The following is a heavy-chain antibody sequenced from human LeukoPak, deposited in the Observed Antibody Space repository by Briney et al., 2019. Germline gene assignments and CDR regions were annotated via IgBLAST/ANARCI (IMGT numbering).Heavy chain of an antibody. CDR3: ARAPGIHCDSTVIAH. V-gene: IGHV3-9*01. J-gene: IGHJ4*02. D-gene: IGHD3-22*01. CDR1: GFTFDDYA. CDR2: INWNSASI. Sequence: GRSLRLSCAASGFTFDDYAMHWVRQVPGKGLEWVSGINWNSASIGYADSVKGRFTISRDNAKNSLYLQMNSLRAEDTAMYYCARAPGIHCDSTVIAHWGQGTLVTVSS.